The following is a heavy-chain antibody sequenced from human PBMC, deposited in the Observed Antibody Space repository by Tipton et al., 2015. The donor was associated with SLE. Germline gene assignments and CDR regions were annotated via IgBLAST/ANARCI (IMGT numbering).Heavy chain of an antibody. CDR3: ARSSHYYDSSGPEDFDY. CDR1: GGSISSYY. CDR2: IYTSGST. J-gene: IGHJ4*02. Sequence: TLSLTCTVSGGSISSYYWSWIRQPPGKGLEWIGYIYTSGSTNYNPSLKSRVTISVDTSKNQFSLKLSSVTAADTAVYYCARSSHYYDSSGPEDFDYWGQGTLVTVSS. D-gene: IGHD3-22*01. V-gene: IGHV4-4*08.